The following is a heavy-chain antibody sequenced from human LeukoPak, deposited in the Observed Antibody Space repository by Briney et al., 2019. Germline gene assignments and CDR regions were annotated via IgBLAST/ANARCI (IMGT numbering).Heavy chain of an antibody. Sequence: SETLSLTCTVSGGSISSYYWSWIRQPPGKGLEWIGYIYYSGSTNYNPSLKSRVTISVDTSKNQFSLKLSSVTAADTAVYYCARVLNYDFWSGYFSGGVSGWFDPWGQGTLVTVSS. J-gene: IGHJ5*02. D-gene: IGHD3-3*01. V-gene: IGHV4-59*01. CDR3: ARVLNYDFWSGYFSGGVSGWFDP. CDR1: GGSISSYY. CDR2: IYYSGST.